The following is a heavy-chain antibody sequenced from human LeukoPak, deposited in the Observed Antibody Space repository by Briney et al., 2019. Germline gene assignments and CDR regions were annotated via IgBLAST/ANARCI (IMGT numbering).Heavy chain of an antibody. V-gene: IGHV4-59*01. CDR1: GGSISSYY. CDR2: IYYSGST. D-gene: IGHD1-26*01. CDR3: ARDGTGY. J-gene: IGHJ4*02. Sequence: SETLSLTCTVSGGSISSYYWSWIRQPPGKGLEWIGYIYYSGSTNYNPSLKGRVTISVDTSKNQFSLKLGSVTAADTAVYYCARDGTGYWGQGTLVTVSS.